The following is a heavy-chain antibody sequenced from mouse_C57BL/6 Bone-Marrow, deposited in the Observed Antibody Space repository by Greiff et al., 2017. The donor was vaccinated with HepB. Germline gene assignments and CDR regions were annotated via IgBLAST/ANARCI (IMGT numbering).Heavy chain of an antibody. Sequence: QVQLKQPGAELVKPGASVKLSCKASGYTFTSYWMHWVKQRPGQGLEWIGMIHPNSGSTNYNEKFKSKATLTVDKSSSTAYMQLSSLTSEDSAVYYCAIRVSTPGFAYWGQGTLVTVSA. CDR3: AIRVSTPGFAY. V-gene: IGHV1-64*01. D-gene: IGHD2-1*01. CDR2: IHPNSGST. J-gene: IGHJ3*01. CDR1: GYTFTSYW.